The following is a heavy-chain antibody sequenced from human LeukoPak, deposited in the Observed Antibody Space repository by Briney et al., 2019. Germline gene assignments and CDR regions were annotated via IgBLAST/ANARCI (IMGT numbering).Heavy chain of an antibody. V-gene: IGHV4-39*07. CDR3: ARDPGYYGSGSYYKGAMGNWFDP. CDR2: IYHSGST. D-gene: IGHD3-10*01. J-gene: IGHJ5*02. CDR1: GDSISSNSYY. Sequence: PSETLSLTCTVSGDSISSNSYYWGWIRQPPGKGLEWIGSIYHSGSTYYNPSLKSRVTISVDTSKNQFSLKLSSVTAADTAVYYCARDPGYYGSGSYYKGAMGNWFDPWGQGTLVTVSS.